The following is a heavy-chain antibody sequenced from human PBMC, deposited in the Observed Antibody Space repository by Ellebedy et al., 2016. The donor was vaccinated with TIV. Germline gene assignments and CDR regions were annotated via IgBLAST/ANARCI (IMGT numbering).Heavy chain of an antibody. V-gene: IGHV3-9*01. CDR2: ISWNSGSI. CDR1: GFTFDDYA. D-gene: IGHD5-24*01. CDR3: ARVRDGYNRYGMDV. Sequence: GGSLRLXXAASGFTFDDYAMHWVRQAPGKGLEWVSGISWNSGSIGYADSVKGRFTISRDNAKNSLYLQMNSLRAEDTALYYCARVRDGYNRYGMDVWGQGTTVTVSS. J-gene: IGHJ6*02.